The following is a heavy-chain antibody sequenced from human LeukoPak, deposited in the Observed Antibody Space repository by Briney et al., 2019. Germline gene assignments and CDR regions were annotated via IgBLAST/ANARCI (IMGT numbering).Heavy chain of an antibody. CDR3: ARAADSSGYYFSWTGFDY. Sequence: GGSLRLSCAASGFTFSSYWMHWVRQAPGKGLVWVSRINSDGSSTSYADSVKGRFTISRDNAKNTLYLQMNSLRAEDTAVYYCARAADSSGYYFSWTGFDYWGQGTLVTVSS. CDR2: INSDGSST. J-gene: IGHJ4*02. V-gene: IGHV3-74*01. CDR1: GFTFSSYW. D-gene: IGHD3-22*01.